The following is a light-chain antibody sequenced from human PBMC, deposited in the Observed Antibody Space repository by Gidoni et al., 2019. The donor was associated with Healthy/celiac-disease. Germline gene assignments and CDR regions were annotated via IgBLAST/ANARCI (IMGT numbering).Light chain of an antibody. CDR2: GAS. V-gene: IGKV3-15*01. CDR3: QQYNNWRGT. Sequence: EIVMTQSPATLSVSPGERATFSCRASQSVSSNLAWYQQKPGQAPRLLIYGASTRATGIPARFSGSGSGKEFTLTISSLQSEDFAVYYCQQYNNWRGTFGQGTKLEIK. J-gene: IGKJ2*02. CDR1: QSVSSN.